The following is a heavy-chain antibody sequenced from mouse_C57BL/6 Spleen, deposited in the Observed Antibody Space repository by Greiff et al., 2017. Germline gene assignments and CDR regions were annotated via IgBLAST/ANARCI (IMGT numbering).Heavy chain of an antibody. CDR1: GYTFTSYW. V-gene: IGHV1-61*01. D-gene: IGHD2-12*01. CDR3: ARLRRDGAPFDY. Sequence: QVQLQQPGAELVRPGSSVKLSCKASGYTFTSYWMDWVKQRPGQGLEWIGNIYPSDSETHYNQKFKDKATLTVDKSSSTAYMPLSSLTSEDSAVYYCARLRRDGAPFDYWGQGTTLTVAS. J-gene: IGHJ2*01. CDR2: IYPSDSET.